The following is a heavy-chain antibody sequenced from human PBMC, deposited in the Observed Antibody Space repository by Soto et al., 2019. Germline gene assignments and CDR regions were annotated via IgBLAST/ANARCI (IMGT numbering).Heavy chain of an antibody. CDR2: MSYDGART. J-gene: IGHJ5*02. D-gene: IGHD4-17*01. V-gene: IGHV3-30-3*01. CDR3: GGDGPYGDPNWFDP. CDR1: GVSITSFT. Sequence: AGSLRLSCGTSGVSITSFTRHWVRKAPGKGLEWIAVMSYDGARTDYADAVKGRFTIYRDTSKNTLYLQMNNLRPDDTAMYYCGGDGPYGDPNWFDPWGQGILVTVSS.